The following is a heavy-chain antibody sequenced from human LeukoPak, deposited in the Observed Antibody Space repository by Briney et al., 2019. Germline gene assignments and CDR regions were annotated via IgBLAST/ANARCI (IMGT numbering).Heavy chain of an antibody. CDR3: AKPLGYCTSTNCPPSY. J-gene: IGHJ4*02. Sequence: GGSLRLSCAASGFTFSDYYMSWVRQAPGKGLEWVSGISGSGGSTYYADSVKGRFTISRDNSKNTLYLQMNSLRPEDTAIYYCAKPLGYCTSTNCPPSYWGQGTLVTVSS. D-gene: IGHD2-2*01. CDR2: ISGSGGST. CDR1: GFTFSDYY. V-gene: IGHV3-23*01.